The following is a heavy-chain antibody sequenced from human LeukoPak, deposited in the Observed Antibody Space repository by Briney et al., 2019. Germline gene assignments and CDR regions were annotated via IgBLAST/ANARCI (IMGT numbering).Heavy chain of an antibody. J-gene: IGHJ4*02. V-gene: IGHV4-59*01. CDR2: IYYSGST. Sequence: SETLSLTCTVSGGSISSYYWSWIRQPPGKGLEWIGYIYYSGSTNYNPSLKSRVTISVDTSKNQFSLKLSSVTAADTAVYYCARGPEVYFDYWGQGTLVTVSS. D-gene: IGHD1-14*01. CDR1: GGSISSYY. CDR3: ARGPEVYFDY.